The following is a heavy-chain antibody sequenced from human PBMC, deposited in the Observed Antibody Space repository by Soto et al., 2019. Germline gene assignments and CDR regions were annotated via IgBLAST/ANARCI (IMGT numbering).Heavy chain of an antibody. CDR1: TFTFSNYG. J-gene: IGHJ4*02. CDR3: ARASGWFDY. D-gene: IGHD6-19*01. CDR2: ISNDGRNR. V-gene: IGHV3-30*04. Sequence: QVQLVESGGGVVQPGRSLRLSCAASTFTFSNYGLHWVRQAPGKGLEWVALISNDGRNRYYAESVKGRFTISRDNSKNTLYLQMNSLRPEDTALYHRARASGWFDYWGQGTLVTVSS.